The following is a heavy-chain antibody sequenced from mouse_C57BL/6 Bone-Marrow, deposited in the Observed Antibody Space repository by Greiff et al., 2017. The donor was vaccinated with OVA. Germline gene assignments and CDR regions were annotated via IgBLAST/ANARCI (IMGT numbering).Heavy chain of an antibody. J-gene: IGHJ3*01. Sequence: EVQLQESGAELVRPGASVKLSCTASGFNIKDYYMHWVKQRPEQGLEWIGRIDPEDGDTEYAPKFQGKATMTADTSSNTAYLQLSSLTSEDTAVYHCTTGDYGAWFAYWGQGTLVTVSA. CDR2: IDPEDGDT. D-gene: IGHD2-4*01. V-gene: IGHV14-1*01. CDR1: GFNIKDYY. CDR3: TTGDYGAWFAY.